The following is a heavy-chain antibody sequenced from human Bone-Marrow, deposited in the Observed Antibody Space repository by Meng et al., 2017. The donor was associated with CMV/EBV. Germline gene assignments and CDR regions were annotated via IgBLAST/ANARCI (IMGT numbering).Heavy chain of an antibody. J-gene: IGHJ6*02. V-gene: IGHV3-74*01. CDR1: GFTFSSYW. CDR2: INSDGSST. CDR3: ASLGGPAAHYYYYGMDV. Sequence: GGSLRLSCAASGFTFSSYWMHWVRQAPGKGLVWVSRINSDGSSTSYADSVKGRFTISRDNAKNTLYLQMNSLRAEDTAVYYCASLGGPAAHYYYYGMDVCGQGTTVTVSS. D-gene: IGHD2-2*01.